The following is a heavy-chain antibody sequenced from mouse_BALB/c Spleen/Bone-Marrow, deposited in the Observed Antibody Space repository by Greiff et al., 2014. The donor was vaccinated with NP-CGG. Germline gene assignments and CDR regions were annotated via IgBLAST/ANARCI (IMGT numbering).Heavy chain of an antibody. D-gene: IGHD2-4*01. Sequence: QVQLKESGAELVRPGSSVKISCKASGYAFSSYWMSWVKQRPGQGLEWIGQIYPGDGDTNYNGKFKGKATLTADKSSSTAYMQLSSLTSEDSAVYFCAREGYDYDWFAYWGQGTLVTVSA. CDR1: GYAFSSYW. J-gene: IGHJ3*01. CDR2: IYPGDGDT. V-gene: IGHV1-80*01. CDR3: AREGYDYDWFAY.